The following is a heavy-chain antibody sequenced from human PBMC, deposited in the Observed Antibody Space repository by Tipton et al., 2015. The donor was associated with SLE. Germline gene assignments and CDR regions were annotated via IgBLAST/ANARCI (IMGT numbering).Heavy chain of an antibody. CDR3: ARGLYGDEPGY. Sequence: LRLSCAVYGGSFSGSYCRWIRPPPGKGLGGIGEINHSGSTNYNPSLKSRVTISVDTPKNQFSLKLTSLTAADTAVYYCARGLYGDEPGYWGQGTLVTVSS. CDR1: GGSFSGSY. V-gene: IGHV4-34*01. D-gene: IGHD4-17*01. CDR2: INHSGST. J-gene: IGHJ4*02.